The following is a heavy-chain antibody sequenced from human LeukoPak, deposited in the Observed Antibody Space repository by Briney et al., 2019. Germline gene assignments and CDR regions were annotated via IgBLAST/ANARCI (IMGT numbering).Heavy chain of an antibody. D-gene: IGHD2-15*01. CDR2: IKPDGSEK. CDR1: GFGFSSYW. Sequence: PGGSLRLSCAASGFGFSSYWMAWVRQAPGKGLEWVANIKPDGSEKKYGDSVKGRFTISRDNSKNTLYLQMNSLRAEDTAVYYCARENRDIVVVVAATPHWFDPWGQGTLVTVSS. CDR3: ARENRDIVVVVAATPHWFDP. V-gene: IGHV3-7*01. J-gene: IGHJ5*02.